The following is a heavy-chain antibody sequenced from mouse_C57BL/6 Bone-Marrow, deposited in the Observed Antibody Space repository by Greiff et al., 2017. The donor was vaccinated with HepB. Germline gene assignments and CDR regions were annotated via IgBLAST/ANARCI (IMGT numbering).Heavy chain of an antibody. J-gene: IGHJ2*01. CDR1: GYTFTSYW. Sequence: QVHVKQSGAELVKPGASVKMSCKASGYTFTSYWITWVKQRPGQGLEWIGDIYPGSGSTNYNEKFKSKATLTVDTSSSTAYMQLSSLTSEDSAVYYCARWAYYSNYRLYYWGQGTTLTVSS. V-gene: IGHV1-55*01. D-gene: IGHD2-5*01. CDR3: ARWAYYSNYRLYY. CDR2: IYPGSGST.